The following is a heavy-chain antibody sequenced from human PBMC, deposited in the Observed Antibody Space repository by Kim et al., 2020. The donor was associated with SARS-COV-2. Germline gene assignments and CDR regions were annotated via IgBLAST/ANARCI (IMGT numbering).Heavy chain of an antibody. V-gene: IGHV3-72*01. CDR1: GFTFSDHY. Sequence: GGSLRLSCAASGFTFSDHYMDWVRQAPGKGLEWVGRTRNKANSYTTEYAASGKCRFTIARDDSKNSLYLQMNSLNTEDTAVYYCARGPRGGWSAVAGTVPHFAYWGQGTLVTVSS. CDR2: TRNKANSYTT. J-gene: IGHJ4*02. D-gene: IGHD6-19*01. CDR3: ARGPRGGWSAVAGTVPHFAY.